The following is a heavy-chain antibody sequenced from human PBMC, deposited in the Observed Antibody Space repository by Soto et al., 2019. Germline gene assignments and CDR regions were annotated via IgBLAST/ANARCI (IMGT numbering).Heavy chain of an antibody. Sequence: GGSLRLSCGASGFTFSNFAMSWVRQAPGRGLEWVSGISASGRDIHYADSVKDRFIVSRDNSKNTLHLQMNSLRAEDTAIYYCAKGKTSGWYYFDSWGQGALVTVSS. V-gene: IGHV3-23*01. CDR2: ISASGRDI. D-gene: IGHD6-19*01. J-gene: IGHJ4*02. CDR1: GFTFSNFA. CDR3: AKGKTSGWYYFDS.